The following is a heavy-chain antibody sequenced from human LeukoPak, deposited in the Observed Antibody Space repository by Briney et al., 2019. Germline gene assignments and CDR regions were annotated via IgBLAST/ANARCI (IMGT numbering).Heavy chain of an antibody. CDR3: ARAAHSGSLAPFDY. V-gene: IGHV4-4*07. Sequence: SETLSLTCIVSGSSISSYYWNWIRQPAGKGLEWIGRIYISGSTNYNPSLKSRVTMSVDTPKNQFSLKLSSVTAADTAVYYCARAAHSGSLAPFDYWGQGTLVTVSS. D-gene: IGHD1-26*01. J-gene: IGHJ4*02. CDR2: IYISGST. CDR1: GSSISSYY.